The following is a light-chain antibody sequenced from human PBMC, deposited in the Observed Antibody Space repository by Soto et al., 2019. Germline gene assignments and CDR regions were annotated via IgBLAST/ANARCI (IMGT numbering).Light chain of an antibody. CDR1: QSVSSSY. V-gene: IGKV3-20*01. CDR3: QQYDNWPWT. J-gene: IGKJ1*01. Sequence: EIVLKQSPGTLSLSPWERAALSCMASQSVSSSYLAWYQQKPGQAPRLLIYGASSRATGIPDRFSGSGSGTDFTLTISSLQSEDFAVYYCQQYDNWPWTFGQGTNVDIK. CDR2: GAS.